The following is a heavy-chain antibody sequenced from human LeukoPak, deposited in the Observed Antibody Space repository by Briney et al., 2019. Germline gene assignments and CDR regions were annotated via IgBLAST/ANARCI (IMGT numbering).Heavy chain of an antibody. Sequence: GGSLRLSCAASGSTFSSYAMSWVRQAPGKGLEWVSAISGSGGSTYYADSVKGRLTISRDNSKNTLYLQMNSLRAEDTAVYYCAKDRQWLYYFDYWGQGTLVTVSS. D-gene: IGHD6-19*01. CDR1: GSTFSSYA. V-gene: IGHV3-23*01. CDR3: AKDRQWLYYFDY. J-gene: IGHJ4*02. CDR2: ISGSGGST.